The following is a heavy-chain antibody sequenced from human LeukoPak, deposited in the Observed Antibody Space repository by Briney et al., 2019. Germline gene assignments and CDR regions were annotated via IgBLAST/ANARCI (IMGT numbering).Heavy chain of an antibody. Sequence: PSQTLSLTCTGSGGSISSGSYYWSWIRQPAGKGLEWIGRIYTSGSTNYNPSLKSRVTISVDTSKNQFSLKLSSVTAADTAVYYCAREYPYYYDSSGYYYGHYYYYMDVWGKGTTVTVSS. J-gene: IGHJ6*03. V-gene: IGHV4-61*02. CDR3: AREYPYYYDSSGYYYGHYYYYMDV. CDR2: IYTSGST. D-gene: IGHD3-22*01. CDR1: GGSISSGSYY.